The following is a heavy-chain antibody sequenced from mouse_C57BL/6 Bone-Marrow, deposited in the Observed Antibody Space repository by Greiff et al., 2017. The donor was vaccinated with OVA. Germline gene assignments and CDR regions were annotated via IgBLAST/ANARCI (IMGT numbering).Heavy chain of an antibody. CDR2: ISYDGSN. V-gene: IGHV3-6*01. Sequence: EVQLQQSGPGLVKPSQSLSLTCSVTGYSITSGYYWNWIRQFPGNKLEWMGYISYDGSNNYNPSLKNRISITRDTSKNQFFLKLNSVTTEDTATYDCAREGYYGSFAWFAYWGQGTLVTVSA. J-gene: IGHJ3*01. D-gene: IGHD1-1*01. CDR3: AREGYYGSFAWFAY. CDR1: GYSITSGYY.